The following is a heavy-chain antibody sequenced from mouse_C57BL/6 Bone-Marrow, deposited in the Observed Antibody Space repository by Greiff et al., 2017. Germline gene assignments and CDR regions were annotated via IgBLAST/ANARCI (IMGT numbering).Heavy chain of an antibody. J-gene: IGHJ4*01. V-gene: IGHV3-6*01. CDR2: ISYDGSN. CDR1: GYSITSGYY. D-gene: IGHD2-1*01. Sequence: VQLQQSGPGLVKPSQSLSLTCSVTGYSITSGYYWNWIRQFPGNKLEWMGYISYDGSNNYNPSLKNRIPITRDTSKNTLFLKLNSVTTEATATYYYARRRYCNYFFYYYAMDYWGQGTSVTVSS. CDR3: ARRRYCNYFFYYYAMDY.